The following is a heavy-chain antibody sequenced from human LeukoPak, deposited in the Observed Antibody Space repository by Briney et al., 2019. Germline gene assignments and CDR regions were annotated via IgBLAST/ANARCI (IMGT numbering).Heavy chain of an antibody. CDR3: ARVADPVRPDVQEMATIQY. V-gene: IGHV1-2*02. Sequence: ASVKVSCKASGYTFTGYYMHWVRQAPGQGLEWMGWINPNSGGTNYAQKFQGRVTMTRDTSISTAYMELSRLRSDDTAVYYCARVADPVRPDVQEMATIQYWGQGTLVTVSS. D-gene: IGHD5-24*01. J-gene: IGHJ4*02. CDR1: GYTFTGYY. CDR2: INPNSGGT.